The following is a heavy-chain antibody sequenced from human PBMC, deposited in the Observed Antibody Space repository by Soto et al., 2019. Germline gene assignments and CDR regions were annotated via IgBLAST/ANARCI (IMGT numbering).Heavy chain of an antibody. J-gene: IGHJ6*03. CDR2: IYYSGST. CDR1: GGSISSSSYY. V-gene: IGHV4-39*02. CDR3: AREHRWYGDYAHDRLFFMDV. Sequence: SETLSLTCTVSGGSISSSSYYWGWIRQPPGKGLEWIGSIYYSGSTYYNPSLKSRVTISVDTSKNQFSLKLSSVTAADTAVYYCAREHRWYGDYAHDRLFFMDVWGKGTTVTVSS. D-gene: IGHD4-17*01.